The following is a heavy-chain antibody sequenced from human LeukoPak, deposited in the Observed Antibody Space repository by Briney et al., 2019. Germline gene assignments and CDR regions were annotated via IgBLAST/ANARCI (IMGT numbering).Heavy chain of an antibody. Sequence: GRSLRLSCAASGFTLSSYAMHWVRQAPGKGLEWVAVISYDGSNKKYADSVKGRFTISRDNSKNTLYLQMNSLRAEDTAVYYCAKEEWLLAVYFDYWGQGTLVTVSS. J-gene: IGHJ4*02. V-gene: IGHV3-30*04. CDR2: ISYDGSNK. CDR1: GFTLSSYA. D-gene: IGHD3-3*01. CDR3: AKEEWLLAVYFDY.